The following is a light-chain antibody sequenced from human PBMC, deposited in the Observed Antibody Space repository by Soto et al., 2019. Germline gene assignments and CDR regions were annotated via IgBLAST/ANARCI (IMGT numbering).Light chain of an antibody. CDR1: QSVRRN. CDR3: QQYNDWPPYT. J-gene: IGKJ2*01. Sequence: EILMTQSPATLSVSPGERATLSCRASQSVRRNLAWYQQKPGQPPRLLIYDASTRATGIPARFSGSASGPEVTLTISSLQSEDRAVYYCQQYNDWPPYTFGQGTKLEIK. V-gene: IGKV3-15*01. CDR2: DAS.